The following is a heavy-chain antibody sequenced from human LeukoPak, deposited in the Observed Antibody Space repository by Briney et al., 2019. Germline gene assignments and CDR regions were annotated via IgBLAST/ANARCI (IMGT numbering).Heavy chain of an antibody. Sequence: SETLSLTCSVSGGSISSGNYYWSWIRQHPGKGLEWIGYIYNSGSTFYNPSLKRRVTISVDTSKNYFSLKLRSVTAADTAVYYCAIPMIRGVISAFDIWGQGAMVTVSS. V-gene: IGHV4-31*03. D-gene: IGHD3-10*01. J-gene: IGHJ3*02. CDR2: IYNSGST. CDR3: AIPMIRGVISAFDI. CDR1: GGSISSGNYY.